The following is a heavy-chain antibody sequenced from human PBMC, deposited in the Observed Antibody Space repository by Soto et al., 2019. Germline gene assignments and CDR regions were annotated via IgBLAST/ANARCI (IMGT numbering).Heavy chain of an antibody. V-gene: IGHV3-11*01. D-gene: IGHD2-21*01. Sequence: PGGSLRLSCVASGFTLSDYYMSWIRQAPGKGLEWVSYISSSGTTIYYADSVKGRFTISRDNAKNSLFLQMNSLRAEDTPLYYCARGHSIFYGMDVWGQGTMVTVSS. CDR2: ISSSGTTI. CDR3: ARGHSIFYGMDV. CDR1: GFTLSDYY. J-gene: IGHJ6*02.